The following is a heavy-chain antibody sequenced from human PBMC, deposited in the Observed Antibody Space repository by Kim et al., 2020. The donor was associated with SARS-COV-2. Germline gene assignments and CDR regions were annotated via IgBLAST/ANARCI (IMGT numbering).Heavy chain of an antibody. J-gene: IGHJ4*02. V-gene: IGHV2-70*01. CDR3: ARSYGTSCYDY. Sequence: YYSTSLKTKLTISKDTSKNQVVLTMTSMDPVDTATYYCARSYGTSCYDYWGQGTLVTVSS. D-gene: IGHD2-2*01.